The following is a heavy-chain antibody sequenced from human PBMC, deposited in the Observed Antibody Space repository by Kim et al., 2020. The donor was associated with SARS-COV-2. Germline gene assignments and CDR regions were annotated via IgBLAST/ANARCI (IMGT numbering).Heavy chain of an antibody. Sequence: DGGTIEYAAPVKGRFAISRDYSKNTLYLPMSSLKTEDAAVYYCNTLSLGYWGQGTLVTVSS. D-gene: IGHD6-13*01. V-gene: IGHV3-15*01. CDR3: NTLSLGY. J-gene: IGHJ4*02. CDR2: DGGTI.